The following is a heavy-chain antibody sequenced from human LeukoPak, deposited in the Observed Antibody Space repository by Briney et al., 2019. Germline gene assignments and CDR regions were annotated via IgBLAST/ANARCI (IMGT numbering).Heavy chain of an antibody. CDR3: ARGWWDWNDAGDWFDP. J-gene: IGHJ5*02. Sequence: ASVKVSCKASGGTFSSYAISWVRQAPGQGLEWMGRIIPIFGTANYAQKFQGRVTITTDESTSTAYMELSSLRSEDTAVYYCARGWWDWNDAGDWFDPWGQGTLVTVSS. CDR2: IIPIFGTA. D-gene: IGHD1-1*01. CDR1: GGTFSSYA. V-gene: IGHV1-69*05.